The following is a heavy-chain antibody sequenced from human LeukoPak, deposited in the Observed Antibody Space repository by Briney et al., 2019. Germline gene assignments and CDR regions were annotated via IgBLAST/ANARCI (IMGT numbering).Heavy chain of an antibody. CDR2: ISSSSSYI. Sequence: PGGSLRLSCAASGFTFSSYSMNWVRQAPGKGLEWVSSISSSSSYIYYADSVKGRFTISRDNAKNSLYLQMNSLRAEDTAVYYCARGLRPGIAAAGTDYWGQGTLVTVSS. CDR1: GFTFSSYS. V-gene: IGHV3-21*01. CDR3: ARGLRPGIAAAGTDY. D-gene: IGHD6-13*01. J-gene: IGHJ4*02.